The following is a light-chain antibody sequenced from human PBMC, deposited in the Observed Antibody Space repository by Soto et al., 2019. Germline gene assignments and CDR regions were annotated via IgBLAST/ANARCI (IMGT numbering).Light chain of an antibody. V-gene: IGKV1-5*01. Sequence: DIQITQSPSTLSVSVGDRVTITCRASQSISSWLAWYQQTPGKAPKLLLYDVSSLESGVPSRFRGSGSGTEFILTINGLQTDDFATYFCQQFKSGTWTFGQGTKVDIK. CDR2: DVS. CDR1: QSISSW. CDR3: QQFKSGTWT. J-gene: IGKJ1*01.